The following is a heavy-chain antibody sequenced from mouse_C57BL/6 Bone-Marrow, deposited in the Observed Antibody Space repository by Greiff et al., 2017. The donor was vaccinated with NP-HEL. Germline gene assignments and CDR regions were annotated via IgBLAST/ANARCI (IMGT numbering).Heavy chain of an antibody. V-gene: IGHV5-17*01. CDR1: GFTFSDYG. D-gene: IGHD1-1*01. CDR2: ISSGSSTI. Sequence: EVKLVESGGGLVKPGGSLKLSCAASGFTFSDYGMHWVRQAPEKGLEWVAYISSGSSTIYYADTVKGRFTLSRDNAKNTLFLQMTSLRSEDTAMYDCARGYYYGYWYFDVWGTGTTVTVSS. J-gene: IGHJ1*03. CDR3: ARGYYYGYWYFDV.